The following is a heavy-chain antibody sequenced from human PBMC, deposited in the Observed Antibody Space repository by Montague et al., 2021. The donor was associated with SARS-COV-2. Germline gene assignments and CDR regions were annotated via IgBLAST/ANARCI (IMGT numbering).Heavy chain of an antibody. CDR3: ARGSVGGYYFDY. CDR2: IWYDGSNE. Sequence: SLRLSCAASGFIFSSYGMHWFRQAPGKGLEWVAHIWYDGSNENYLDSVKGRFTISRDNFKNTLYLQMNSLRAEDTAIYYCARGSVGGYYFDYWGQGTLVTVSS. V-gene: IGHV3-33*01. CDR1: GFIFSSYG. D-gene: IGHD1-26*01. J-gene: IGHJ4*02.